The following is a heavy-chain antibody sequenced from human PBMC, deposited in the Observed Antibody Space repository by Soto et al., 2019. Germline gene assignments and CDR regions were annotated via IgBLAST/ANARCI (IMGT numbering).Heavy chain of an antibody. D-gene: IGHD6-13*01. J-gene: IGHJ4*02. CDR3: ARDWAAAGPLDY. CDR2: ISAYNGDT. Sequence: GASVKVSCEACGDSITIYGIICVRQAPGQGLEWMGWISAYNGDTNYAQKLQGRVTMTTDTSTSTAYMELRSLRSDDTAVYYCARDWAAAGPLDYRGQGTLVTVSS. CDR1: GDSITIYG. V-gene: IGHV1-18*01.